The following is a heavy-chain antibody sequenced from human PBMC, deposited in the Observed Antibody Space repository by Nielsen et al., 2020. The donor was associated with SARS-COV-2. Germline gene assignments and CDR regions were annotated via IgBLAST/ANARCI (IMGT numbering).Heavy chain of an antibody. V-gene: IGHV1-46*01. CDR1: GYTFTDYY. CDR2: INPSGGST. CDR3: ARDTAYYYGSGSYSFDY. Sequence: ASVKVSCKASGYTFTDYYMHWVRQAPGQGLEWMGIINPSGGSTSYAQKFQGRVTMTRDTSTSTVYMELSSLRSEDTAVYYCARDTAYYYGSGSYSFDYWGQGTLVTVSS. J-gene: IGHJ4*02. D-gene: IGHD3-10*01.